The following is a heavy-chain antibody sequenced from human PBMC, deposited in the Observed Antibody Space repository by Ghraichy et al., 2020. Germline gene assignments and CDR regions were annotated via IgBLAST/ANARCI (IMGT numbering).Heavy chain of an antibody. CDR3: ARDLGKGWNYWSPSSNWFDP. Sequence: SLTCTVSGASISSYYWSWIRQPPGKGLEWIGYIYYSGSTNYNPSLQSRVTISVDTSKNQFSLKLSSVTAADTAVYYCARDLGKGWNYWSPSSNWFDPWGQGTLVTVSS. V-gene: IGHV4-59*01. D-gene: IGHD1-7*01. CDR1: GASISSYY. J-gene: IGHJ5*02. CDR2: IYYSGST.